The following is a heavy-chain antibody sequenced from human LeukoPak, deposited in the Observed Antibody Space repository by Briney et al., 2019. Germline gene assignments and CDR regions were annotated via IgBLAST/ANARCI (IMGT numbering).Heavy chain of an antibody. Sequence: PSETLSLTCTVSGGSINSYYWSWIRQSPGKGLEWIGNIFYSGGTNYNPSLKSRVTISIDTSKNQFFLKLSSVTAADTAVYYCASSSGWYRYFDYWGQGTLVTVSS. V-gene: IGHV4-59*01. J-gene: IGHJ4*02. CDR1: GGSINSYY. CDR2: IFYSGGT. D-gene: IGHD6-13*01. CDR3: ASSSGWYRYFDY.